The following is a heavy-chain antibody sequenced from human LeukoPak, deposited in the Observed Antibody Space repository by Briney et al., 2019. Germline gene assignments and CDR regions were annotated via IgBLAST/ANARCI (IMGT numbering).Heavy chain of an antibody. CDR2: IIPIFGTA. CDR1: GGTFSSYA. V-gene: IGHV1-69*05. J-gene: IGHJ4*02. CDR3: ARDSNVDPRLPADY. D-gene: IGHD2-2*01. Sequence: GASVKVSCKASGGTFSSYAISWVRQAPGQGLEWMGGIIPIFGTANYAQKFQGRVTITTDGSTSTAYMELSSLRSEDTAVYYCARDSNVDPRLPADYWGQGTLVTVSS.